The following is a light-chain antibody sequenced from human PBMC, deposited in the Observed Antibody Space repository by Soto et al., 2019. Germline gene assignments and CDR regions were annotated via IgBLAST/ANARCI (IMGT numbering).Light chain of an antibody. CDR1: QGMNNY. CDR2: PAS. CDR3: QQLKTYPLT. Sequence: DIQLTQSPSFLSASVGDRVTITCRASQGMNNYLAWYQQKAGKAPKVLIFPASTLQRGVPSRFSGSGSGTEFTLTISSLQPEDFATYYCQQLKTYPLTFGGGTKVDIK. V-gene: IGKV1-9*01. J-gene: IGKJ4*01.